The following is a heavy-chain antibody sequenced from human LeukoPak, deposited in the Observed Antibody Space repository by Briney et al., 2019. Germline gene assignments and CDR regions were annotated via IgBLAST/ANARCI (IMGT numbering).Heavy chain of an antibody. Sequence: GGSLRLSCAASGFTFSSPAMSWVRQAPGKGLEWVSAISNNGGYTYYADSVQGRFTISRDNSKSTLCLQMNSLRAEDTAVYYCAKQLGYCSDGSCYFPYWGQGTLVTVSS. D-gene: IGHD2-15*01. V-gene: IGHV3-23*01. J-gene: IGHJ4*02. CDR2: ISNNGGYT. CDR1: GFTFSSPA. CDR3: AKQLGYCSDGSCYFPY.